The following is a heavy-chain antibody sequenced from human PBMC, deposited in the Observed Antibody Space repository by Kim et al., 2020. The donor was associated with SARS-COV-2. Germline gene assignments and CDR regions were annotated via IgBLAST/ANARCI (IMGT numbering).Heavy chain of an antibody. D-gene: IGHD3-10*01. V-gene: IGHV3-11*06. J-gene: IGHJ3*02. CDR3: ARDRRVRGVIITSPDAFDI. Sequence: GRFTISRDNAKNSLYLQMNSLRAEDTAVYYCARDRRVRGVIITSPDAFDIWGQGTMVTVSS.